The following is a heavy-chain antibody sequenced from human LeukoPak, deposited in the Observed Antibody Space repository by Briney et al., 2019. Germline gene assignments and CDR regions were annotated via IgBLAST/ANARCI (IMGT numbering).Heavy chain of an antibody. J-gene: IGHJ6*02. CDR2: IYPGDSDT. Sequence: GESLKISCKGSGYSFTSYWIGWVRQMPGKGLEWMGIIYPGDSDTRYSPSFQGQVTISADKSISTAYLQWSSLKASDTAMYYCARLRFTMVRGVPYYYYGMDVWGQGTTVIVSS. CDR3: ARLRFTMVRGVPYYYYGMDV. D-gene: IGHD3-10*01. V-gene: IGHV5-51*01. CDR1: GYSFTSYW.